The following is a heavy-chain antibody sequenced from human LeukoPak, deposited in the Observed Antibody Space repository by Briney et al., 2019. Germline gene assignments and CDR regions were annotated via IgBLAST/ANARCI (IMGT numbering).Heavy chain of an antibody. CDR2: IIPIFGTA. CDR3: AGGGYDFWSGYFPPTCPFDY. Sequence: ASVKVSCKASGGTFSSYAISWVRQAPGQGLEWMGGIIPIFGTANYAQKFQGRVTITADKSTSTAYMELSSLRSEDTAVYYCAGGGYDFWSGYFPPTCPFDYWGQGTLVTVSS. CDR1: GGTFSSYA. J-gene: IGHJ4*02. V-gene: IGHV1-69*06. D-gene: IGHD3-3*01.